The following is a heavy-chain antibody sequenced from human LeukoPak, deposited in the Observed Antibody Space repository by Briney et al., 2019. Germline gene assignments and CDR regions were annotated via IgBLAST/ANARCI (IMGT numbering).Heavy chain of an antibody. CDR2: ISWNSGSI. D-gene: IGHD6-19*01. Sequence: GGSLRLSCAASGFTFDDYAMDWVRQAPGKGLEWVSGISWNSGSIGYADSVKGRFTISRDNAKKSLYLQMNSLRDEDTALYYCTKAQWQLRRPAAFDIWGQGTMVTVSS. J-gene: IGHJ3*02. CDR3: TKAQWQLRRPAAFDI. V-gene: IGHV3-9*01. CDR1: GFTFDDYA.